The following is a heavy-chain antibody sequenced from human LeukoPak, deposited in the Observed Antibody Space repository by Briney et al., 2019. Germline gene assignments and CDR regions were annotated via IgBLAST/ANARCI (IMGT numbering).Heavy chain of an antibody. D-gene: IGHD3-22*01. Sequence: GGSLRLSCAASGFTLSSYWMHWVRQAPGKGLVWVSRINSDGSSTSYADSVKGRFTISRDNAKNMLYLQMNSLRAEDTAVYYCARDRTAYYYDSSGYSDYWGQGTLVTVSS. V-gene: IGHV3-74*01. CDR3: ARDRTAYYYDSSGYSDY. CDR2: INSDGSST. J-gene: IGHJ4*02. CDR1: GFTLSSYW.